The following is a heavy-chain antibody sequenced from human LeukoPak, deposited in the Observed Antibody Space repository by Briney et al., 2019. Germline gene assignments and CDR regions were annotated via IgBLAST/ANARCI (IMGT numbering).Heavy chain of an antibody. D-gene: IGHD3-16*01. Sequence: RRCLRLSRAPSRFSPSTYTTCCGCQTPRKRVEWVAVIWYDGSEQYYADSVKCHCIISRDNSKSTSDLQMNSLRAEDTALYYGAREEYSRWGELPPWGQGNLVTVSA. CDR2: IWYDGSEQ. V-gene: IGHV3-33*07. CDR3: AREEYSRWGELPP. CDR1: RFSPSTYT. J-gene: IGHJ1*01.